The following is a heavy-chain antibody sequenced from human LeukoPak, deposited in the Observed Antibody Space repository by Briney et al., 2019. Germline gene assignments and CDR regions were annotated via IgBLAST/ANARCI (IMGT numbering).Heavy chain of an antibody. CDR3: ARGYSSSWLDY. V-gene: IGHV4-61*01. D-gene: IGHD6-13*01. CDR2: IYCSGST. Sequence: SETLSLTCTVSGGSVSSGSYYWSWIRQPPGKGLEWIGYIYCSGSTNYNPSLKSRVTISVDTSKNQFSLKLSSVTAADTAVYYCARGYSSSWLDYWGQGTLVTVSS. CDR1: GGSVSSGSYY. J-gene: IGHJ4*02.